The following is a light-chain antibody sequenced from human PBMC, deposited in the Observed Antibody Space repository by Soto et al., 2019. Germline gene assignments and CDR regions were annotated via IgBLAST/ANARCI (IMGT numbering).Light chain of an antibody. CDR2: GAS. CDR1: QSVSSK. J-gene: IGKJ1*01. Sequence: EIVMTQSPATLSVSPGERATPSCRASQSVSSKLAWYQQKPGQAPRVLIYGASTRATGIPARFSGSGSGTEFTLTISSLQSEDFAVYYCQQYNDWPPTWTFGQGTKV. V-gene: IGKV3-15*01. CDR3: QQYNDWPPTWT.